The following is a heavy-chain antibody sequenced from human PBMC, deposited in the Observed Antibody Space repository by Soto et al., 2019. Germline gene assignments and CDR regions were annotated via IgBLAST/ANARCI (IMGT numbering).Heavy chain of an antibody. CDR1: GGSISSYY. CDR3: ARFVGAHYYFDY. CDR2: IYYSGST. D-gene: IGHD1-26*01. Sequence: SETLSLTCTVSGGSISSYYWSWIRQPPGKGLEWIGYIYYSGSTNYNPALKSRVTISVDTSKNQFSLKLSSVTAADTAVYYCARFVGAHYYFDYWGQGTLVTVSS. J-gene: IGHJ4*02. V-gene: IGHV4-59*08.